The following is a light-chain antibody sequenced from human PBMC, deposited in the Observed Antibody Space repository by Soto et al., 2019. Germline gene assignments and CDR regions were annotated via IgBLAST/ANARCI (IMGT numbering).Light chain of an antibody. Sequence: QSALTQPRSVSGSPGQSVTISCSGSSSDVGGYNFVSWYQQHPGKAPKLMIYDVSKRPSGVPGRFSGSKSGNTASLTISGLQAEDEADYYCGSWDTSLSGIIFGGGTQLTVL. V-gene: IGLV2-11*01. CDR3: GSWDTSLSGII. CDR1: SSDVGGYNF. CDR2: DVS. J-gene: IGLJ2*01.